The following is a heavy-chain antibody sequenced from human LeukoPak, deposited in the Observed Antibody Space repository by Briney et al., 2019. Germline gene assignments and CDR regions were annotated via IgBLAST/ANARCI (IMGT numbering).Heavy chain of an antibody. D-gene: IGHD6-13*01. V-gene: IGHV3-53*01. CDR1: GFTVSNKY. Sequence: QTGGSLRLSCAASGFTVSNKYMTWVRQAPGKGLEWVSLIYSDGRTYYADSVKGRFTISRDNAKNSLYLQMNSLRAEDTAVYYCASAGLVYSSGWYLETPFDYWGQGTLVTVSS. J-gene: IGHJ4*02. CDR3: ASAGLVYSSGWYLETPFDY. CDR2: IYSDGRT.